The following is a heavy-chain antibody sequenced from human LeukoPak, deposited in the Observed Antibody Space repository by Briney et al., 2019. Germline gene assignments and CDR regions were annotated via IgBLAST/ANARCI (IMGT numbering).Heavy chain of an antibody. CDR3: ARNPSTYYYDSSAWGLDP. J-gene: IGHJ5*02. Sequence: ASVKVSRKVSGYTLTELSMHWVRQAPGQGLEWMGIINPSGGSTSYAQKFQGRVTMTRDTSTSTVYMELSSLRSEDTAVYYCARNPSTYYYDSSAWGLDPWGQGTLVTVSS. V-gene: IGHV1-46*01. CDR1: GYTLTELS. D-gene: IGHD3-22*01. CDR2: INPSGGST.